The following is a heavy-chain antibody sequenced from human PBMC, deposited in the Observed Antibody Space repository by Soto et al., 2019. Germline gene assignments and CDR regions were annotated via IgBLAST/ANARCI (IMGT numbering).Heavy chain of an antibody. J-gene: IGHJ4*02. CDR1: GGTFSSDI. CDR3: ARGGNGHNRHFDY. Sequence: QVQLVQSGPEVREPGSSVKVSCKASGGTFSSDILNWVRQAPGQGPEWMGGIIHLIGAPKYAPRFQGRLTITADKPTSTVYMEMSRLRSADTAVYFCARGGNGHNRHFDYWGQGTVVIVSS. D-gene: IGHD1-1*01. V-gene: IGHV1-69*14. CDR2: IIHLIGAP.